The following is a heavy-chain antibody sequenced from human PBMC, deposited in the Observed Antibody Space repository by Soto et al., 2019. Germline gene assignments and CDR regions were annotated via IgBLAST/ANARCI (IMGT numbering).Heavy chain of an antibody. CDR3: ARLDYDFWSGYYPDY. CDR1: GGSTSSYC. J-gene: IGHJ4*02. Sequence: SETLCLTCTVSGGSTSSYCWSWFRQPPGKGMEWIGYIYYSGSTDYNPSLQSRVTTSVDTSKNQFSLKLSSVTAADTAVYYCARLDYDFWSGYYPDYWGQGTLATVSS. V-gene: IGHV4-59*01. D-gene: IGHD3-3*01. CDR2: IYYSGST.